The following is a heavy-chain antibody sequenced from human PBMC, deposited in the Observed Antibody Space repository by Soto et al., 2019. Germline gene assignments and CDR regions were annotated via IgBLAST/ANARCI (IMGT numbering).Heavy chain of an antibody. V-gene: IGHV3-30-3*01. CDR1: GFTFSSYA. J-gene: IGHJ6*02. Sequence: GGSLRLSCAASGFTFSSYAMHWVRQAPGKGLEWVAVISYDGSNKYYADSVKGRFTISRDNSKNTLYLQMNSLRAEDTAVYYCARDSRGMDVWGQGTTVTVSS. CDR2: ISYDGSNK. CDR3: ARDSRGMDV.